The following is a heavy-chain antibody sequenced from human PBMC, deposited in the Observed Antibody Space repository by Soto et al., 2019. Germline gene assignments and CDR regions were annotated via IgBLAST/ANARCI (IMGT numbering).Heavy chain of an antibody. Sequence: ASETLSLTCTVSGGSISSFGYYWGWIRQSPGKGLEWIGSIDYSGTTYHNLSLKSRVTISVDLSKNQVSLQLTSVTATDTSVYFFLRYTTSSRLANDYWGLGTLVTVSS. J-gene: IGHJ4*02. CDR3: LRYTTSSRLANDY. D-gene: IGHD3-16*01. V-gene: IGHV4-39*01. CDR1: GGSISSFGYY. CDR2: IDYSGTT.